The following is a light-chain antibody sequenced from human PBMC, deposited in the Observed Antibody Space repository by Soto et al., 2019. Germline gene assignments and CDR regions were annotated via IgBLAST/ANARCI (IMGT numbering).Light chain of an antibody. CDR2: ETN. V-gene: IGLV1-51*02. CDR1: SSNFGSNS. CDR3: ATWDRSLSVGV. J-gene: IGLJ1*01. Sequence: QSVLTQPPSVSATPGQKVTISCSGSSSNFGSNSVSWYQQLPGTAPKLLVYETNRRPSGIPDRFSGSKSGTSATLGITGLQTGDEADYYCATWDRSLSVGVFGTETKLTVL.